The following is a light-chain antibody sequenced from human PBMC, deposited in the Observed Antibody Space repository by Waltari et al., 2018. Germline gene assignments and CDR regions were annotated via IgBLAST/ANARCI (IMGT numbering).Light chain of an antibody. J-gene: IGLJ2*01. CDR3: SSYTSSSPVV. CDR1: LGAVCGHNE. CDR2: DVS. V-gene: IGLV2-14*01. Sequence: QSALPQPASVSESPGQSITLSCTGTLGAVCGHNEVSWYQQQPGEAPKLMIYDVSKRPSGVSNRFSGSKSGNTASLTISGLQAEDEADYYCSSYTSSSPVVFGGGTKLTVL.